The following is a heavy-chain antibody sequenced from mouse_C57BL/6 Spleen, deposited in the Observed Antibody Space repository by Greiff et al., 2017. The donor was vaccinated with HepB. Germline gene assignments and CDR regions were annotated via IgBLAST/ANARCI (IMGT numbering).Heavy chain of an antibody. Sequence: QVQLQQSGAELARPGASVKLSCKASGYTFTSYGISWVKQRTGQGLEWIGEIYPRSGNTYYNEKFKGKATLTVDKSSSTAYMELRSLTSEDSAVYFCAKRRRDYYGSSYGDYWGQGTTLTVSS. CDR3: AKRRRDYYGSSYGDY. CDR2: IYPRSGNT. D-gene: IGHD1-1*01. J-gene: IGHJ2*01. CDR1: GYTFTSYG. V-gene: IGHV1-81*01.